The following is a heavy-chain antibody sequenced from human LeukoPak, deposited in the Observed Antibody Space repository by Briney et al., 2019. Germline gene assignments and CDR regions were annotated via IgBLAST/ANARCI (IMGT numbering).Heavy chain of an antibody. CDR2: INTNTGSP. CDR1: GYTFSSYA. Sequence: ASVKVSCKASGYTFSSYAMSWVRQAPGQGLEWMGWINTNTGSPTYAQGFTGRFVFSLGTSVSTAYLQIDSLKAEDTAVYYCASVRGYCSSTSCNIAYWGQGTLVTVSS. CDR3: ASVRGYCSSTSCNIAY. D-gene: IGHD2-2*02. J-gene: IGHJ4*02. V-gene: IGHV7-4-1*01.